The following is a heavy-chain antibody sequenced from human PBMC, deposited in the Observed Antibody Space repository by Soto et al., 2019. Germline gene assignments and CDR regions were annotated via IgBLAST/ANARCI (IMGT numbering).Heavy chain of an antibody. CDR3: GRAVTWGFGR. CDR2: ISRSSTGI. CDR1: GFTFSLYS. V-gene: IGHV3-48*02. Sequence: ESGGGLVQPGGSLRLSCAASGFTFSLYSMSWVRQAPGKGLEWVSYISRSSTGIHYADSVKGRFTISRDDATNSMHLQMNRPGDGETAVDFFGRAVTWGFGRWGQGTNGNISS. J-gene: IGHJ6*02. D-gene: IGHD3-10*01.